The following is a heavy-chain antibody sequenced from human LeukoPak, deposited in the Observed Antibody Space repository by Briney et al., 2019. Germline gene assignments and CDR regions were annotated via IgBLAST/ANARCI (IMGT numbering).Heavy chain of an antibody. CDR2: ISYDGSNK. D-gene: IGHD3-16*01. Sequence: GGSLRLSCAASGFTFSSYGMHWVRQAPGKGLEWVAVISYDGSNKYYADSVKGRFTISRDNSKNTLYLQMNSLRAEDTAVYYCAKDLSPVADPYGMDVWGQGTTVTASS. CDR1: GFTFSSYG. CDR3: AKDLSPVADPYGMDV. J-gene: IGHJ6*02. V-gene: IGHV3-30*18.